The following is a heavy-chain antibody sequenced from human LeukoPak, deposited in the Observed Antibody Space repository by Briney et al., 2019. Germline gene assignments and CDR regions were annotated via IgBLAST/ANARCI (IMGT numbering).Heavy chain of an antibody. V-gene: IGHV1-2*06. D-gene: IGHD2/OR15-2a*01. CDR2: IHPSSGAT. CDR3: ARDLPFED. Sequence: ASVNVSCKASGYTFIAYHMHWVRQAPGQGLEWMGRIHPSSGATNYAQSFQGRVTLTRDTSINTAYMELSRLTSDDTAVYYCARDLPFEDWGQGTLVTVPS. J-gene: IGHJ4*02. CDR1: GYTFIAYH.